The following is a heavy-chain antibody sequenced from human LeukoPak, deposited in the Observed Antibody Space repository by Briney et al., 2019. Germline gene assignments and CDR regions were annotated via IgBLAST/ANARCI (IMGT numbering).Heavy chain of an antibody. J-gene: IGHJ5*02. CDR1: GYSISSGYY. V-gene: IGHV4-38-2*02. D-gene: IGHD3-10*01. CDR3: ARHQNYYYGSGSYCWFDP. CDR2: INHSGST. Sequence: PSXTLSXTCTVSGYSISSGYYWSWIRQPPGKGLEWIGEINHSGSTNYNPSLKSRVTISVDTSKNQFSLKLSSVTAADTAVYYCARHQNYYYGSGSYCWFDPWGQGTLVTVSS.